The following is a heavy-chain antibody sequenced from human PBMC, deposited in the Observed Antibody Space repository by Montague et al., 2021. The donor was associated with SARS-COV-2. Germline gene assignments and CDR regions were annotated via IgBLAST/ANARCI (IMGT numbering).Heavy chain of an antibody. CDR1: GGSISRYS. CDR3: ARVGRGSSWYEVAFDI. J-gene: IGHJ3*02. V-gene: IGHV4-59*01. CDR2: IYNSGST. D-gene: IGHD6-13*01. Sequence: SETLSLTCTVSGGSISRYSWTWIRLPPGKGLEWIGYIYNSGSTXXXPSXXXRATISVDTSKNQFSLKLSSVAAADTAVYYCARVGRGSSWYEVAFDIWGQGTMVTVSS.